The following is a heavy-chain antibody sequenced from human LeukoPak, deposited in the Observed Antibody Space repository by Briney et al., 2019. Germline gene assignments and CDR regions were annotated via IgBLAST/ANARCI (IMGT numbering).Heavy chain of an antibody. CDR2: IIPILGIA. CDR3: ASGIVVVVAARYYYGMDV. V-gene: IGHV1-69*10. D-gene: IGHD2-15*01. CDR1: GGTFSSYA. J-gene: IGHJ6*02. Sequence: SVKVSCKASGGTFSSYAISWVRQAPGQGLELMGRIIPILGIANYAQKFQGRVTITADKSTSTAYMELSSLRSEDTAVYYCASGIVVVVAARYYYGMDVWGQGTTVTVSS.